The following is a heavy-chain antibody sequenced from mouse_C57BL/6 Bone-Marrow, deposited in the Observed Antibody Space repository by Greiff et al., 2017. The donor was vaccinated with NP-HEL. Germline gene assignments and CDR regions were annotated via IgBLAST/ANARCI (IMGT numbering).Heavy chain of an antibody. J-gene: IGHJ2*01. Sequence: VQLQQPGAELVKPGASVKMSCKASGYTFTSYWITWVTQRPGQGLAWIGDIYPGSGSTNYNEKFKSKATLTVDTSTSTAYMQLSSLTSEDSAVYYCARGGDYDNFDYWGQGTTLTVSS. CDR3: ARGGDYDNFDY. D-gene: IGHD2-4*01. V-gene: IGHV1-55*01. CDR1: GYTFTSYW. CDR2: IYPGSGST.